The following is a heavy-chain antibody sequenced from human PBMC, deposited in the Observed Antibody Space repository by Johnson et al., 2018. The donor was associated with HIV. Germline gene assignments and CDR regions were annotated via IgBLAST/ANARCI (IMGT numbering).Heavy chain of an antibody. Sequence: VQLVESGGGVLRPGGSLRLSCEGFRFIFDDYGLSWVRQAPGKGLEWVSGINWNGGSTGYADSVRGRCTISRDNGKNSLYLQMNNLRAEDTALYYCAKDVYSSSWYGDDAFEIWGQ. CDR2: INWNGGST. D-gene: IGHD6-13*01. V-gene: IGHV3-20*04. CDR3: AKDVYSSSWYGDDAFEI. J-gene: IGHJ3*02. CDR1: RFIFDDYG.